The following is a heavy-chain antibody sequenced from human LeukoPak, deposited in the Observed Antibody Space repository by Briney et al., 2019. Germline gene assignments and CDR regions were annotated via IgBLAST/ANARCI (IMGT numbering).Heavy chain of an antibody. CDR1: GFTFNTYA. Sequence: GGSLRLSCEASGFTFNTYAMHWVRQPPGKGLEWVALISYDGSDKIYTDSVKGRFTISRDNSESTLYLQMDSLRGDDAAVYYCAKAVGRISWSFDYWGQGALSPSPQ. V-gene: IGHV3-30*18. CDR2: ISYDGSDK. D-gene: IGHD6-13*01. CDR3: AKAVGRISWSFDY. J-gene: IGHJ4*02.